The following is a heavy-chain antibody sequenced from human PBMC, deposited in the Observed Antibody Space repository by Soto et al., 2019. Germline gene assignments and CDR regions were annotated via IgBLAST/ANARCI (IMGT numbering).Heavy chain of an antibody. D-gene: IGHD3-9*01. CDR2: ISFDGNII. CDR1: EFSFSSYA. V-gene: IGHV3-30-3*01. Sequence: QVYLVESGGGVGQPGGSLRLACAASEFSFSSYAMHWIRQAPGKGLEWVAVISFDGNIIQYADSVKGRFIISRDNIKNTLYLQMNSLRGEDTAVYYCARTFDTITYYFDYWGQGTQVTVTS. CDR3: ARTFDTITYYFDY. J-gene: IGHJ4*02.